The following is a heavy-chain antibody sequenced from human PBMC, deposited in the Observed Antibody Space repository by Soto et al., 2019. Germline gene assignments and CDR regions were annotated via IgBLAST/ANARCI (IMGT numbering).Heavy chain of an antibody. CDR3: ALNSAAGYEAYYYYSGMYV. D-gene: IGHD6-13*01. CDR1: GGTFSSYA. Sequence: QVQLVQSGAEVKKPGSSVKVSCKASGGTFSSYAISWVRQAPGQGLEWMGGIIPIFGTANYAQKFQGRVTITADESTSTAYMELSRLRSEDTAVYYCALNSAAGYEAYYYYSGMYVWGQGTTVTVSS. V-gene: IGHV1-69*01. J-gene: IGHJ6*02. CDR2: IIPIFGTA.